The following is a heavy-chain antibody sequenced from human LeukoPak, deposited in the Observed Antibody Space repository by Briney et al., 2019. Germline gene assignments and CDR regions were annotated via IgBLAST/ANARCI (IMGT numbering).Heavy chain of an antibody. J-gene: IGHJ4*02. V-gene: IGHV3-23*01. CDR1: GFTFTSYG. Sequence: GGSLRLSCEASGFTFTSYGMSWVRQAPGKGLEWVSAISGSGGSTYYADSVKGRLIISRDNSKNMLYLQMNSLRVEDTALYYCAKDLRDDPYSSSWYGPDSWGQGTLVTVSS. D-gene: IGHD6-13*01. CDR3: AKDLRDDPYSSSWYGPDS. CDR2: ISGSGGST.